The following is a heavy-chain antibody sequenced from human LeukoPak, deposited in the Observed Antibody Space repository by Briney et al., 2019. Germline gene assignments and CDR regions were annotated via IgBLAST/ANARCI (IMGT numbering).Heavy chain of an antibody. CDR3: ARLGKGGDLPMLDY. J-gene: IGHJ4*02. CDR1: GFTFSNYW. CDR2: IYPGDSET. D-gene: IGHD4-17*01. V-gene: IGHV5-51*01. Sequence: GESLKISCEASGFTFSNYWIVWVRHMPGKGLEWMGMIYPGDSETRYSPSLQGQVTISADKSITTAYLQWSSLKASDTAMYYCARLGKGGDLPMLDYWGQGTLVTVSS.